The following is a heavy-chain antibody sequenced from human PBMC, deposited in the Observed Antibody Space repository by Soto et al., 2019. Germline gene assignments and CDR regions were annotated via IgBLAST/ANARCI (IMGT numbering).Heavy chain of an antibody. CDR1: GGSISSSSYY. Sequence: SETLSLTCTVSGGSISSSSYYWGWIRQPPGKGLEWIGSIYYSGSTYYNTSLKSRVTISVDTSKNQFSLKLSSVTAADTAVYYCARHVLYYYDSSGYHTRKYNWFDPWGQGTLVTVSS. V-gene: IGHV4-39*01. CDR2: IYYSGST. CDR3: ARHVLYYYDSSGYHTRKYNWFDP. J-gene: IGHJ5*02. D-gene: IGHD3-22*01.